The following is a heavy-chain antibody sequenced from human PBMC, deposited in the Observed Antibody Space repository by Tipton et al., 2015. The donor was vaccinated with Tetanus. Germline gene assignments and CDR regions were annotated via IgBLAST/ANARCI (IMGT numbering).Heavy chain of an antibody. CDR1: GGSVSRSSHY. Sequence: LRLSCTVSGGSVSRSSHYWTWIRQPPGKGLEWIGYIYHSGLTNYNPSLKSRVAISIDTSKNQFSLNLSSVTAADTAVYYCARGTGDYWGQGTLVTVSS. D-gene: IGHD1-14*01. CDR3: ARGTGDY. CDR2: IYHSGLT. J-gene: IGHJ4*02. V-gene: IGHV4-61*01.